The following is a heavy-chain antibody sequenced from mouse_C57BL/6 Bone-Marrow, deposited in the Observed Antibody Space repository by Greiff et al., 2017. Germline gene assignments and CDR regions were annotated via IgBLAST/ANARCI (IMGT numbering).Heavy chain of an antibody. Sequence: EVKLQESVAELVRPGASVKLSCTASGFNIKNTYMPWVKQRPEQGLEWIGRIDPANGNTKYAPKFQGKATITADTTSNTAYLQLSSLTSEDTAIYYCASDYYGSSRSDVWGTGTTVTVSS. CDR3: ASDYYGSSRSDV. CDR2: IDPANGNT. CDR1: GFNIKNTY. V-gene: IGHV14-3*01. D-gene: IGHD1-1*01. J-gene: IGHJ1*03.